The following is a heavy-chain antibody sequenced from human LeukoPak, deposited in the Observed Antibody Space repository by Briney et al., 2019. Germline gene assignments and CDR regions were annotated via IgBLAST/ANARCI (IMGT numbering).Heavy chain of an antibody. CDR3: ARTLVYGDYGEGLRY. V-gene: IGHV3-11*01. D-gene: IGHD4-17*01. J-gene: IGHJ4*02. Sequence: PGGSLSLPWQPSGFTFSDYYISWIGQAPGRGRDGFQYFSSSGSTIYYADSVKGRLTISRDNAKNSLYLQMNSLRAEDTAVYYCARTLVYGDYGEGLRYWGQGTLVTVSS. CDR2: FSSSGSTI. CDR1: GFTFSDYY.